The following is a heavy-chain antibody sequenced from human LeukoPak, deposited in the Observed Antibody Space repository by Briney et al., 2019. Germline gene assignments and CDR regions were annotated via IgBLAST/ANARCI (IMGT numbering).Heavy chain of an antibody. V-gene: IGHV4-39*07. CDR1: GGSISSSSYY. J-gene: IGHJ4*01. Sequence: SETLSLTCTVSGGSISSSSYYWGWIRQPPGKGLEWIGSIYYSGSTFYNPSLKSRVTISVDRSKNQFSLKLSSVTAADTAVYYCARANTAMVNFDYWGQEPWSPSPQ. CDR3: ARANTAMVNFDY. D-gene: IGHD5-18*01. CDR2: IYYSGST.